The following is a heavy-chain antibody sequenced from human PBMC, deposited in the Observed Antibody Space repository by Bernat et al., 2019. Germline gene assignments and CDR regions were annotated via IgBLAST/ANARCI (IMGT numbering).Heavy chain of an antibody. CDR3: EKGVRGYSPSHFDY. CDR1: GFSFGGYA. CDR2: ISGSGATP. Sequence: EVQLLESGGGLVQPGGSLRLSCAASGFSFGGYAMSWVRQAPGKGVEWVSGISGSGATPSYADSVKGRFTISRDNSNNIVNLQINSLGAEDTAVYYCEKGVRGYSPSHFDYWGQGTQVVVSA. J-gene: IGHJ4*02. V-gene: IGHV3-23*01. D-gene: IGHD2-15*01.